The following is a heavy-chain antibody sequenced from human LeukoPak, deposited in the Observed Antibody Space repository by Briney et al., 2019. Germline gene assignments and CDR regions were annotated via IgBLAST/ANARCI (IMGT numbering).Heavy chain of an antibody. CDR3: ARGPLGSSSWYFLDPYFDY. Sequence: ASVKVSCKASGYTFTNYYMHWVRQAPGQGLEWMGIINPSGGSTSYAQKFQGRVTMTRDTSTSTAYMELSSLRSEDTAVYYCARGPLGSSSWYFLDPYFDYWGQGTLVTVSS. CDR1: GYTFTNYY. J-gene: IGHJ4*02. CDR2: INPSGGST. D-gene: IGHD6-13*01. V-gene: IGHV1-46*01.